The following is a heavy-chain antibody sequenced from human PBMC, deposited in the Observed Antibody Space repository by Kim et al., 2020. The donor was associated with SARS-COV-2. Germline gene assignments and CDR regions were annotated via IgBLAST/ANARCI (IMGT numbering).Heavy chain of an antibody. V-gene: IGHV3-7*03. CDR2: IKQDGSEK. J-gene: IGHJ4*02. CDR3: ARSEYGSGTPGDY. D-gene: IGHD3-10*01. Sequence: GGSLRLSCAASGFTFSSYWMNWVRQAPGKGLEWVANIKQDGSEKYYVDSLKGRFTISRDNAKNSLYLQINSLRGEDTAVYYCARSEYGSGTPGDYWGQGTLVTVSS. CDR1: GFTFSSYW.